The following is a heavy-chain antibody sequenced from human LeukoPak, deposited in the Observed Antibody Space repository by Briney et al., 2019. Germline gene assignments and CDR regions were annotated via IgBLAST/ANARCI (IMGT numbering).Heavy chain of an antibody. V-gene: IGHV3-30*18. Sequence: PGGSLRLSCAASGLTFSSYGMHWVRQAPGKGLEWVAVISYDGSNKYYADSVKGRFTISRDNSKNTLYLQMNSLRAEDTAVYYCAKGIPSDFWGQGTLVTASS. CDR1: GLTFSSYG. CDR2: ISYDGSNK. CDR3: AKGIPSDF. J-gene: IGHJ4*02.